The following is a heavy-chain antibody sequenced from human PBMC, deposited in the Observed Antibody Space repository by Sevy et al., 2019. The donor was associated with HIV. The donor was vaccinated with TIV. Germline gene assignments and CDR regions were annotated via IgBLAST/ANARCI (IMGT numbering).Heavy chain of an antibody. J-gene: IGHJ4*01. V-gene: IGHV3-33*01. Sequence: GESLKICCAASGFTFSSFGMHRVRQAPGKGLEWLAVIWFDGSNTYYADSVRGRFTISRDIAKNTLHLQMNSLRAEDTAVYYCARDLEFYDHGDYGPAFMPDFWGHGTLVTVSS. CDR1: GFTFSSFG. CDR3: ARDLEFYDHGDYGPAFMPDF. D-gene: IGHD4-17*01. CDR2: IWFDGSNT.